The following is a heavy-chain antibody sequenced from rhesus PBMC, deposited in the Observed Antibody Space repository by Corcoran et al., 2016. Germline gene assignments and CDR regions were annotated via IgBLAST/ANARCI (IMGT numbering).Heavy chain of an antibody. CDR2: IYGSGSST. CDR3: AREIGVLVVVAIDL. CDR1: GGSISSSY. D-gene: IGHD2-21*01. V-gene: IGHV4-169*02. Sequence: QLQLQESGPGLVKPSETLSVTCAVSGGSISSSYWSWIRQAPGKGLEWIGYIYGSGSSTNYNPCLRSLVTLAVDTSKNQLSLKVSYVTTADTAVYYCAREIGVLVVVAIDLWGQGLRVTVSS. J-gene: IGHJ3*01.